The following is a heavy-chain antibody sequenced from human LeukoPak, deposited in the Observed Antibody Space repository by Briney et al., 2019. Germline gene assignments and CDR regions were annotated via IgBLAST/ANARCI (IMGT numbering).Heavy chain of an antibody. J-gene: IGHJ4*02. CDR1: GITLSNYG. Sequence: GGSLRLSCAVSGITLSNYGMSWVRQAPGKGLEWVAGISDRGSRANYADSVKGRFTISRDNSKNTLYLQMNSLRAEDTAVYYCAKSGVVVPAATDWGQGTLVTVSS. CDR3: AKSGVVVPAATD. D-gene: IGHD2-2*01. V-gene: IGHV3-23*01. CDR2: ISDRGSRA.